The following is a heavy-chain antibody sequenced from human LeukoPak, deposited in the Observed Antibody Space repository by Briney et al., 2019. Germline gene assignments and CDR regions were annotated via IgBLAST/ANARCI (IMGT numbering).Heavy chain of an antibody. V-gene: IGHV4-4*07. Sequence: PSETLSLTCTVSGGSISSYYWSWIRQPAGKGLEWIGRIYTSGSTNYNPSLKSRVTMSVDTSKNQFSLKLSSVTAADTAVYYCARDNVVGATKALDYWGQGTLVTVTS. CDR2: IYTSGST. CDR1: GGSISSYY. CDR3: ARDNVVGATKALDY. J-gene: IGHJ4*02. D-gene: IGHD1-26*01.